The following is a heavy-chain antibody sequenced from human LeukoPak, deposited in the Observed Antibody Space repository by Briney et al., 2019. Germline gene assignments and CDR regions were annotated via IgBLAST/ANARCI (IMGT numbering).Heavy chain of an antibody. CDR2: ISYSAST. CDR3: AIYYYDSSGYYYFDY. V-gene: IGHV4-59*11. D-gene: IGHD3-22*01. CDR1: GASISSHY. Sequence: SETLSLTCTVSGASISSHYWSWIRQPPGKGLEWIGYISYSASTNYNPSLKSRVTISVDTSKNQFSLKLRSVTAAGTAVYFCAIYYYDSSGYYYFDYWGQGTLVSVSS. J-gene: IGHJ4*02.